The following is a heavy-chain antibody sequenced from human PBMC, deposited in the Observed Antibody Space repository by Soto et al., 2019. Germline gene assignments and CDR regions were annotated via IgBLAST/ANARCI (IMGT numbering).Heavy chain of an antibody. V-gene: IGHV4-59*01. J-gene: IGHJ4*02. Sequence: SETLSLTCTVSGGSISSYYWSWIRQPPGKGLEWIGYIYYSGSTNYNPSLKSRVTISVDTSKNQFSLKLSSVTAADTAVYYCARAGTYSGYDGTQLDYWGQGTLVTVSS. CDR3: ARAGTYSGYDGTQLDY. CDR1: GGSISSYY. D-gene: IGHD5-12*01. CDR2: IYYSGST.